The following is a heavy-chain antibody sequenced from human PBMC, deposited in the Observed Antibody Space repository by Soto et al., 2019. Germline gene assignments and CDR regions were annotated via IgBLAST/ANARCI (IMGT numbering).Heavy chain of an antibody. CDR1: GYTFTNYA. V-gene: IGHV1-69*04. D-gene: IGHD3-9*01. J-gene: IGHJ5*02. CDR3: ARSYYDILTGQDPEFDP. CDR2: LIPIIDIA. Sequence: SVKVSCKASGYTFTNYAVHWLRQAPGQGLEWMGRLIPIIDIANYAQTFQGRVTITADKSTSTAYMELSSLRSEDTAVYYCARSYYDILTGQDPEFDPWGQGTLVTVPQ.